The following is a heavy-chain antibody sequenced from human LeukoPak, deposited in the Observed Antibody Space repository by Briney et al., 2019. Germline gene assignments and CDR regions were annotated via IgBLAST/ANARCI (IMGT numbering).Heavy chain of an antibody. CDR1: GYTFTGYS. D-gene: IGHD2-21*02. CDR2: INPNIGDT. V-gene: IGHV1-2*02. CDR3: PRPNGDYYNWFDP. J-gene: IGHJ5*02. Sequence: ASVMVSCKASGYTFTGYSIHWVRQAPGQGLEWMGCINPNIGDTNYPQKLQDRVTLSRDTSISTAYMKLTDLRSDDTAMYYCPRPNGDYYNWFDPWGQGTLVTVSS.